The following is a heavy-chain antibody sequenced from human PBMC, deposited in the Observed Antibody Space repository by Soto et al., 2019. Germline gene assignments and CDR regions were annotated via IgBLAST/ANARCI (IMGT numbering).Heavy chain of an antibody. CDR3: TTDPVTMIVVVPSSG. D-gene: IGHD3-22*01. CDR1: GFTFSNAW. CDR2: IKSKTDGGTT. J-gene: IGHJ4*02. Sequence: PGGSLRLSCSASGFTFSNAWMNWARQAPGKELEWVGRIKSKTDGGTTDYAAPVKGRFTISRDDSKNTLYLQMNSLKTEDTAVYYCTTDPVTMIVVVPSSGWGQGTLVTVSS. V-gene: IGHV3-15*07.